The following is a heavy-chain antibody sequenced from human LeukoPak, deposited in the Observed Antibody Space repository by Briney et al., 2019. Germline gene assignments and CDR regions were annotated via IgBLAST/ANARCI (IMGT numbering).Heavy chain of an antibody. D-gene: IGHD3-22*01. CDR2: IRYDGSNK. J-gene: IGHJ4*02. CDR1: GFTFSSYG. V-gene: IGHV3-30*02. CDR3: AEGHTMIVVAIDY. Sequence: GGSLRLSCAASGFTFSSYGMHWVRQAPGKGLEWVAFIRYDGSNKYYADSVKGRFTISRDNSKNTLYLQMNGLRAEDTAVYYCAEGHTMIVVAIDYWGQGTLVSVSS.